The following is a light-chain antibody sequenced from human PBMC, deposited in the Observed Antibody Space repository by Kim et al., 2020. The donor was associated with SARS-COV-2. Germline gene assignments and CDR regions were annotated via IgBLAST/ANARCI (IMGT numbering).Light chain of an antibody. Sequence: QSALTQPPSVSGSPGQSVTISCTGTSGDIGSYNRVSWYQQPPGTAPKVMIYAVSNRPSGVPDRFSGSKSGTTASLTISGLQAEDEADYYCLSYTSSSTYVFGTGTQLTVL. V-gene: IGLV2-18*02. J-gene: IGLJ1*01. CDR1: SGDIGSYNR. CDR3: LSYTSSSTYV. CDR2: AVS.